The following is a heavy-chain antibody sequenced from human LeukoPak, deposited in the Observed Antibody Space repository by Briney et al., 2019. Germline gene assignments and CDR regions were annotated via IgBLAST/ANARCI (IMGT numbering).Heavy chain of an antibody. CDR3: ARGNPSGDSGSYYSHSDFDY. V-gene: IGHV4-39*07. CDR1: GGSISSSSYY. CDR2: IYYSGST. Sequence: PSETLSLTCTVSGGSISSSSYYWGWIRQPPGKGLEWIGSIYYSGSTYYNPSLKSRVTISVDTSKNQFSLKLSSVTAADTAVYYCARGNPSGDSGSYYSHSDFDYWGLGTLVTVSS. J-gene: IGHJ4*02. D-gene: IGHD3-10*01.